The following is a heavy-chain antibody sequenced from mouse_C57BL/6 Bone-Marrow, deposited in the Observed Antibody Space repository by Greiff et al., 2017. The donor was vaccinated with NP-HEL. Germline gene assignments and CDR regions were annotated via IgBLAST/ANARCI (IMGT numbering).Heavy chain of an antibody. D-gene: IGHD4-1*01. CDR3: AMGGEY. V-gene: IGHV1-7*01. CDR1: GYTFTSYW. CDR2: INPSSGYT. Sequence: QVQLKESGAELAKPGASVKLSCKASGYTFTSYWMYWVKQRPGKGLEWIGYINPSSGYTKYNQKFKDKATLTADNSSSTAYMQLSNLTYEDSTFYYCAMGGEYWGQGTTLTVSS. J-gene: IGHJ2*01.